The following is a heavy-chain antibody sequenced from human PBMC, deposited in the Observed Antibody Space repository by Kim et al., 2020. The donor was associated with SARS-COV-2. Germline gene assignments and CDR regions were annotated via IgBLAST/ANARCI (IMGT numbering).Heavy chain of an antibody. CDR1: GFTFSGYG. V-gene: IGHV3-23*01. J-gene: IGHJ4*02. Sequence: GGSLRLSCAASGFTFSGYGMSWVRQAPGKGLEWVSAVSDTGADRNYANSVKGRFTISRDNSKNTLYLQMNSLRDEDTAVYYCAKRLGPTTPNFDYWGQGTLVRVSS. CDR2: VSDTGADR. D-gene: IGHD1-26*01. CDR3: AKRLGPTTPNFDY.